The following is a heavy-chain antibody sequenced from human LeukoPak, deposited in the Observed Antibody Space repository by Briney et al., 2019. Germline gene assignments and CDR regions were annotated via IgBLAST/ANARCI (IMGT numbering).Heavy chain of an antibody. J-gene: IGHJ4*02. CDR2: ISGSGGST. V-gene: IGHV3-23*01. CDR1: GFTFSSYA. D-gene: IGHD2-15*01. CDR3: AKGSRLGDPLYCSGGSCYGLFDY. Sequence: GGSLRLSCAASGFTFSSYAMSWVGQAPGKGLEWVSAISGSGGSTYYADSVKGRFTISRDNSKNTLYLQMNSLRAEDTAVYYCAKGSRLGDPLYCSGGSCYGLFDYWGQGTLVTVSS.